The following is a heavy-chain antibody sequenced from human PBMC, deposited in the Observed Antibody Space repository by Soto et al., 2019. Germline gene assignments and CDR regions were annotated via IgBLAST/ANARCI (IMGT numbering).Heavy chain of an antibody. J-gene: IGHJ4*02. CDR1: SFSISSGYY. CDR2: IYRSGTT. D-gene: IGHD1-26*01. V-gene: IGHV4-38-2*01. CDR3: ARTHSGSYYSVFNY. Sequence: SETLSLTCVVSSFSISSGYYWGWIRQSPGKGLEWIAGIYRSGTTSYNPSLKSRVTISVDPSKNQFSLMLTAVTAADTAVYYCARTHSGSYYSVFNYWGRGSLVTVSS.